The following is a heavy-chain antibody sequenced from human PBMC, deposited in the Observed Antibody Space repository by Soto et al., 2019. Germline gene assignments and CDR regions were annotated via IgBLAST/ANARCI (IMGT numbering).Heavy chain of an antibody. CDR1: GGSISSGAYY. CDR3: ARVRGGEEFDI. Sequence: QVQLQESGPGLVKPSQTLSLTCTVSGGSISSGAYYWSWIRQHPGKGLEWIGHIYFSGSTYYNPSLKSRVTISVDTSKNQSSLKLSSVTAADKAVYYCARVRGGEEFDIWGQGTMVTVSS. D-gene: IGHD4-17*01. V-gene: IGHV4-31*03. J-gene: IGHJ3*02. CDR2: IYFSGST.